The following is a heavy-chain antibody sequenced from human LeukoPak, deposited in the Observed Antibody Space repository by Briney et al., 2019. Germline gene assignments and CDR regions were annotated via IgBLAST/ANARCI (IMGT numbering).Heavy chain of an antibody. CDR2: IGGDADGT. D-gene: IGHD7-27*01. J-gene: IGHJ4*02. CDR1: GFTVTNFA. V-gene: IGHV3-23*01. CDR3: VHPTGEGWFYFPY. Sequence: GGSLRLSCAASGFTVTNFAIAWVRQAPGKGLEWVAAIGGDADGTTYPDRVRGRFFLSRDSSKDTLYLQMNVLTVEDTAVYHCVHPTGEGWFYFPYWGQGTPVTVSS.